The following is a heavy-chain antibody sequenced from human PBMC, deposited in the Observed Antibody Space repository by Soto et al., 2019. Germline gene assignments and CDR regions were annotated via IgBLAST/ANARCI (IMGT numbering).Heavy chain of an antibody. V-gene: IGHV4-59*12. CDR2: IHDSGIT. J-gene: IGHJ4*02. CDR1: GGSMRSYY. CDR3: ARDRERGYSYGYFDY. D-gene: IGHD5-18*01. Sequence: SVSGGSMRSYYWSWIRQPPGKGLEWIGYIHDSGITDYNPSLKSRATISIDTFRNQFSLNLSSVTAADTAVYYCARDRERGYSYGYFDYWGQGTLVTVSS.